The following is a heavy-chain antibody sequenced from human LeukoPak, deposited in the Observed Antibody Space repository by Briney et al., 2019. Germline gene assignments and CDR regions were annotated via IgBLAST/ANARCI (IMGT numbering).Heavy chain of an antibody. CDR3: ARAPPSYYDFWSGYSAPDAFDI. J-gene: IGHJ3*02. V-gene: IGHV3-7*01. D-gene: IGHD3-3*01. CDR1: GFTFSSNW. CDR2: IKQDGSEK. Sequence: GGSLRLSCAASGFTFSSNWMSWVRQPPGTGLEWVANIKQDGSEKYYVDSVKGRFTISRDNAKNSLYLQMNSLRAEDTAMYFCARAPPSYYDFWSGYSAPDAFDIWGQGTMVTLSS.